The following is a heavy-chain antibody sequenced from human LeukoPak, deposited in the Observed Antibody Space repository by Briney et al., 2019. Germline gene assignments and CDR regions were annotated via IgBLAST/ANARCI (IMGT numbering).Heavy chain of an antibody. CDR1: GFKFSSFS. CDR3: ARAIASYGDSAY. CDR2: ITSTSSAT. D-gene: IGHD5-18*01. Sequence: GGSLRLSCAASGFKFSSFSMGWVRQAPGKGLDWLSYITSTSSATYYADSLEGRFTTSRDNAKNSLYLQINSLRVDDTAVDYCARAIASYGDSAYWGQGTLVSVSS. V-gene: IGHV3-48*04. J-gene: IGHJ4*02.